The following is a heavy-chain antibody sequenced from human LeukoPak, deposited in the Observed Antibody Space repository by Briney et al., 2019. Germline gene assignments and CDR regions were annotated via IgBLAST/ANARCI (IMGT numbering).Heavy chain of an antibody. Sequence: PGGSLRLSCAASGFTFSSYWMSWVRQAPGKGLEWVANIKQDGSDKYYVDSVKGRFTISRDNAKNSLYLQMNSLRAEDTAVYYCARDPSGYSSGWYASKHDYWGQGTLVTVSS. CDR2: IKQDGSDK. D-gene: IGHD6-19*01. CDR3: ARDPSGYSSGWYASKHDY. J-gene: IGHJ4*02. V-gene: IGHV3-7*01. CDR1: GFTFSSYW.